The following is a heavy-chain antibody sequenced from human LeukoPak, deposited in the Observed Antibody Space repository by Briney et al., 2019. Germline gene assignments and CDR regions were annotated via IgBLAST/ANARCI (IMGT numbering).Heavy chain of an antibody. CDR3: ARPGVGAAYYFDS. V-gene: IGHV5-51*01. D-gene: IGHD1-26*01. CDR1: GYTFSKYW. Sequence: GESLKISCQGSGYTFSKYWIGWVRQMPGRGLEWMGIIYPPDSDTKYSPSFRGQVTMSVVKSTDTASLQWSSLKASDTAMYYCARPGVGAAYYFDSWGQGTLVTVSS. CDR2: IYPPDSDT. J-gene: IGHJ4*02.